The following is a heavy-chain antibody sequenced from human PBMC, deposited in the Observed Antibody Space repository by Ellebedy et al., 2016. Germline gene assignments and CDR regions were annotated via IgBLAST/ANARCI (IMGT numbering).Heavy chain of an antibody. D-gene: IGHD1-14*01. Sequence: GGSLRLSCAASGFIVSSNYMSWVRQAPGKGLEWVSVLYSGGSTFYADSVKGRFTISRDNSKNTLYLQMNNLRAEDTALYYCARGNEIPGPEPLDNWGQGTLATVSS. V-gene: IGHV3-66*01. J-gene: IGHJ4*02. CDR2: LYSGGST. CDR3: ARGNEIPGPEPLDN. CDR1: GFIVSSNY.